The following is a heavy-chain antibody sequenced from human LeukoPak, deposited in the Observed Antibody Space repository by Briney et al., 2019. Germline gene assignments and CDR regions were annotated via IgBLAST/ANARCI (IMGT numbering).Heavy chain of an antibody. V-gene: IGHV4-34*01. D-gene: IGHD5/OR15-5a*01. CDR1: GGSFSGYY. CDR3: ARDGRLVFAFDI. Sequence: SETLSLTCAVYGGSFSGYYWSWIRQPPGKGLEWIGEINHSGSTNYNPSLKSRVTISVDTSKNQFSLKLSSVTAADTAVYYCARDGRLVFAFDIWGQGTMVTVSS. CDR2: INHSGST. J-gene: IGHJ3*02.